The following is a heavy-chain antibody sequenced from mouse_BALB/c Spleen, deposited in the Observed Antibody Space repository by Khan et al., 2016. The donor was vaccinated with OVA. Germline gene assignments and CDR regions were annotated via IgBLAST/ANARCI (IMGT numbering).Heavy chain of an antibody. J-gene: IGHJ2*01. V-gene: IGHV1-7*01. CDR3: TRDRIDY. Sequence: QVQLQQSGAELAKPGASVKMSCKASGYTFTTYWMHWVNQRPGQGLEWIGSINPTSGYTYYNEKFKDRATLSADKSSSTAYMQLSSLTSEVSAVYYCTRDRIDYWGQGTTLTVSS. CDR2: INPTSGYT. CDR1: GYTFTTYW.